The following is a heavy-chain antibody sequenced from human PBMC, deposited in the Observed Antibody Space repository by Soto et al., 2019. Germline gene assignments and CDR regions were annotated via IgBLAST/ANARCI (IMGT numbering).Heavy chain of an antibody. V-gene: IGHV4-61*08. CDR1: GESVSSGVYY. J-gene: IGHJ6*02. D-gene: IGHD2-15*01. CDR3: ARVVRCTRSGCYYLAMDV. CDR2: ILSSGRS. Sequence: SETLSLTCTVSGESVSSGVYYWNWIRQAPGKGLEWIGSILSSGRSNYNPSLKSRVSMSVDTSKNQFSLRLTSVGAADSAIYYCARVVRCTRSGCYYLAMDVWGQGTTVTVSS.